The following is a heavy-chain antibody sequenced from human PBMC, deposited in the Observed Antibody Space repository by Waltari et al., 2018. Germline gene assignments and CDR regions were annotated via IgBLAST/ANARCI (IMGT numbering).Heavy chain of an antibody. CDR2: IYHSGST. CDR3: AAEGYCSGGSCYPDY. V-gene: IGHV4-38-2*01. CDR1: GYSISSGYY. Sequence: QVQLQESGPGLVTPSETLSLTCAVSGYSISSGYYCGWIRPPPGKGLEWIGSIYHSGSTYYNPSLKSRVTISVDTAKNQFSLKLSSVTAADTAVYYCAAEGYCSGGSCYPDYWGQGTLVTVSS. D-gene: IGHD2-15*01. J-gene: IGHJ4*02.